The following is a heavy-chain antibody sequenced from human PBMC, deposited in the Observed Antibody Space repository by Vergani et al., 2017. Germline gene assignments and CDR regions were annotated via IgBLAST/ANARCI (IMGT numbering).Heavy chain of an antibody. CDR1: GFTFSNSA. V-gene: IGHV3-23*01. Sequence: EVHLLESGGGQVEAGGSLRLSCVASGFTFSNSAMSWVRQTSGKGLEWVSAISGHGDRTYYADSVKGRFTISRDNSQNTVNLQMNSLRVDDTAVYYCAKDLGGCNSISCSYYMDVWVKGTTVTV. CDR3: AKDLGGCNSISCSYYMDV. J-gene: IGHJ6*03. D-gene: IGHD2/OR15-2a*01. CDR2: ISGHGDRT.